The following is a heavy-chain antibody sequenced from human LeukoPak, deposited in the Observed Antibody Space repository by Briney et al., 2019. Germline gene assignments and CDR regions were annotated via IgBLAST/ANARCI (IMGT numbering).Heavy chain of an antibody. J-gene: IGHJ4*02. CDR3: ARDSSSWPYFDH. CDR1: GFTFSSYE. CDR2: ISSSGTAI. Sequence: GGSLRLSCAASGFTFSSYEMNWVRQAPGKGLEWVSYISSSGTAIYYADSVKGRFTISRDNAKNSLYLHMNSLRAEDTAVYYCARDSSSWPYFDHWGQGTLVTVSS. V-gene: IGHV3-48*03. D-gene: IGHD6-13*01.